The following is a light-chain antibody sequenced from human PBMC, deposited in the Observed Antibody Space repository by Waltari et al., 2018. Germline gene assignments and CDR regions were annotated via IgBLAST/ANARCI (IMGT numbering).Light chain of an antibody. CDR3: QQANTCPYT. CDR1: QDVSNW. CDR2: AAS. V-gene: IGKV1-12*01. Sequence: DIQMTKSPSSVSASVGDRVTITCRASQDVSNWLAWYQQKPGKAPKFLIYAASSLQRGVPSRFSGSGAGTDFTLTISSLQPDDFATYYCQQANTCPYTLGQGTKVEIK. J-gene: IGKJ2*01.